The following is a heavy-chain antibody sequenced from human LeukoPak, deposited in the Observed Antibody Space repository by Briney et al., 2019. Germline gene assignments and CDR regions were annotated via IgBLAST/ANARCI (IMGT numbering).Heavy chain of an antibody. D-gene: IGHD3-3*01. Sequence: ASVKVSCKASGYTFTSYDINWVRQATGQGLEWMGWMNPNSGNTGYAQKFQGRVTITRNTSISTAYMELSSLRSEDTAVYYCARDRKYYDFWSGYANLGQSHSWFDPWGQGTLVTVSS. J-gene: IGHJ5*02. CDR3: ARDRKYYDFWSGYANLGQSHSWFDP. V-gene: IGHV1-8*03. CDR1: GYTFTSYD. CDR2: MNPNSGNT.